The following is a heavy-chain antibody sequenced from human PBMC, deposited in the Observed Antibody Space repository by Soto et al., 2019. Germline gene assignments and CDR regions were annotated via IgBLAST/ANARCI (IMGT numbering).Heavy chain of an antibody. CDR1: GYVFTGFY. Sequence: ASVKVSCKASGYVFTGFYLHWVRQAPGQGLEWMGWIFPNSGATNYAQKFQGRVTLTRDTSLSTGYMDLTRLTSDDTAVYYCARGRSFKWNSFDRWGQGTLVTVSS. CDR3: ARGRSFKWNSFDR. D-gene: IGHD6-13*01. CDR2: IFPNSGAT. V-gene: IGHV1-2*02. J-gene: IGHJ5*02.